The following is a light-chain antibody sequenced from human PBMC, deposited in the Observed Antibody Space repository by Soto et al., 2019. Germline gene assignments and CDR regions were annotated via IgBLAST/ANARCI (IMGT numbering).Light chain of an antibody. CDR3: SSYTSSSTPVV. CDR1: SSDVGGYNY. J-gene: IGLJ2*01. V-gene: IGLV2-14*01. Sequence: QSVLTQPASVSGFPGRSITISCTGTSSDVGGYNYVSWYQQHPGKAPKLMIYDVSNRPSGVSNRFSGSKSGNTASLTISGLQAEDEADYYCSSYTSSSTPVVFGAGTKVTVL. CDR2: DVS.